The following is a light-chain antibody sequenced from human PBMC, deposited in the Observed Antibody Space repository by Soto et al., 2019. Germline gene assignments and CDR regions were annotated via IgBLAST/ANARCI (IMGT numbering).Light chain of an antibody. J-gene: IGKJ1*01. CDR3: QQRRNWPPT. V-gene: IGKV3-11*01. CDR2: DAS. CDR1: QSVSSY. Sequence: ATRSLSIGKRATLACRASQSVSSYLAWYQQKPGQAPRLLIYDASNRATGIPARFSGSGSGTDFSLTISILEPEDFAVYYCQQRRNWPPTFGQGTKVDIK.